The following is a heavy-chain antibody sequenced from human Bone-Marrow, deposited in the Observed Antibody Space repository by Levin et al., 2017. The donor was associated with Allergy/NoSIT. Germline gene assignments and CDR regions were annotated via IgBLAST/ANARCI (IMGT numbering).Heavy chain of an antibody. V-gene: IGHV3-23*01. J-gene: IGHJ4*02. Sequence: PGGSLRLSCAASGFTFSTSAMSWVRQAPGKGLEWVSGIVASGGSTYYADSVKGRFTISRDNSKKMLYVQMNSLRAEDTAVYYCAKIDLGYCSGDNCYSGDYWGQGTLVTVSS. CDR1: GFTFSTSA. CDR3: AKIDLGYCSGDNCYSGDY. CDR2: IVASGGST. D-gene: IGHD2-15*01.